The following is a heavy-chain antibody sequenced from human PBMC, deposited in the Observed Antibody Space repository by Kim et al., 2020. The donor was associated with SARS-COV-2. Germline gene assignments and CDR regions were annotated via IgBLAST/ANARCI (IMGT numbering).Heavy chain of an antibody. V-gene: IGHV4-39*02. D-gene: IGHD3-22*01. J-gene: IGHJ3*02. CDR1: GGSISGSTFY. Sequence: SETLSLTCTVSGGSISGSTFYWGWIRQPPGKGLQWIGHIFSGGTTYYKSSLKSRITISVDTSKNHFSLELTSVTAADTAVYYCARLNYRDSRGHPLPFDIGDQGTMVTVFS. CDR3: ARLNYRDSRGHPLPFDI. CDR2: IFSGGTT.